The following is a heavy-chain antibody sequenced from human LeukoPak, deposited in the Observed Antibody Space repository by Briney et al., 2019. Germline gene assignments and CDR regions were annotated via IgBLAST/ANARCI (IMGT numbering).Heavy chain of an antibody. CDR1: GYTFTSYD. J-gene: IGHJ4*02. V-gene: IGHV1-8*01. D-gene: IGHD4-17*01. CDR2: MNPDSGNT. CDR3: ARAQYGDYYFDY. Sequence: ASVKVSCKASGYTFTSYDLNWVRQATGQGLEWMGWMNPDSGNTGYAQKFQDRVTMTRNTSISTAYMELSSLRSEDTAVYYCARAQYGDYYFDYWGQGTLVTVSS.